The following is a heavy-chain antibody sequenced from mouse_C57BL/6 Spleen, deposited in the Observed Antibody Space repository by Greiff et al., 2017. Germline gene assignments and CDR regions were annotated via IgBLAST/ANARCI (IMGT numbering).Heavy chain of an antibody. CDR2: IHPTSGST. V-gene: IGHV1-64*01. Sequence: QVQLQQPGAELVKPGASVKLSCKASGYTFTSYWMHWVKQRPGQGLEWIGMIHPTSGSTNYNEKFKSKATLTVDKSSSTAYMQLSSLTSEDSAVYYCARGLYYCGSSYGYFDVWGTGTTVTVSS. J-gene: IGHJ1*03. D-gene: IGHD1-1*01. CDR3: ARGLYYCGSSYGYFDV. CDR1: GYTFTSYW.